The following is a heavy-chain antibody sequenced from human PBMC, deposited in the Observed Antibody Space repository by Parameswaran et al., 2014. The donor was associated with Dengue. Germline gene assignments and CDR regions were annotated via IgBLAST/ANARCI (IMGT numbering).Heavy chain of an antibody. CDR2: IYYSGST. V-gene: IGHV4-39*07. Sequence: PGKGLEWIGSIYYSGSTYYNPSLKSRVTISVDTSKNQFSLKLSSVTAADTAVYYCASLGRTVAEDYWGQGTLVTVSS. J-gene: IGHJ4*02. D-gene: IGHD6-19*01. CDR3: ASLGRTVAEDY.